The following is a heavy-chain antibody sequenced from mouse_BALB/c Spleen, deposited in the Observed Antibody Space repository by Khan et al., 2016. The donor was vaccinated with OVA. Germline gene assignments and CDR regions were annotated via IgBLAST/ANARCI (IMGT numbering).Heavy chain of an antibody. Sequence: QVQLKQSGAELARPGASVKMSCKASGYTFTSYTIHWIKKRPGQGLEWIGYINPSTGYTNYNQKFKDKATLTTDKSSTTAYLQLSSLTSDDSAVYNSVRDGAYHRNDGWFAYWGQGTLVTVSS. CDR3: VRDGAYHRNDGWFAY. CDR2: INPSTGYT. V-gene: IGHV1-4*01. CDR1: GYTFTSYT. D-gene: IGHD2-14*01. J-gene: IGHJ3*01.